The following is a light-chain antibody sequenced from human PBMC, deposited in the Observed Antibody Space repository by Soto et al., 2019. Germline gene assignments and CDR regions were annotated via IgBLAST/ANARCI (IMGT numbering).Light chain of an antibody. Sequence: QSALTQPASVSGSPGQPITISCTGTSSDVGSYNLVSWYQQHPGKAPKLMIYEGSKRPSGVANRFSGSKSGNTASLTISGLQDEDEADYYCCSYAGSTTWVFGGGTKLTVL. CDR1: SSDVGSYNL. V-gene: IGLV2-23*01. CDR3: CSYAGSTTWV. J-gene: IGLJ3*02. CDR2: EGS.